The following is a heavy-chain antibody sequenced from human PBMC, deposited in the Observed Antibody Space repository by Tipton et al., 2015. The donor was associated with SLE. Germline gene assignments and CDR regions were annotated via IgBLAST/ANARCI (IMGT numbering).Heavy chain of an antibody. Sequence: SLRLSCAASGFTFSTYWMSWVRQAPGKGLEWVSGISGSGGSTSCADSVKGRFTISRDNAKNSLYLQMNSLRAADTAVYYCARGGYYYHSGGDFDLWGRGTLVTVSS. CDR1: GFTFSTYW. CDR2: ISGSGGST. CDR3: ARGGYYYHSGGDFDL. J-gene: IGHJ2*01. V-gene: IGHV3-23*01. D-gene: IGHD3-22*01.